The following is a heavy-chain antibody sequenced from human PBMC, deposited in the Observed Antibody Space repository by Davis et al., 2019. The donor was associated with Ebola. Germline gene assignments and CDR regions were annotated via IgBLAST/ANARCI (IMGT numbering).Heavy chain of an antibody. Sequence: AASVKVSCKASGGTFSSYAISWVRQAPGQGLEWMGGIIPIFGTANYAQKFQGRVTITADESTSTAYMELSSLRSEDTAVYYCARVSVPYYGSGSGWFDPWGQGTLVTVSS. D-gene: IGHD3-10*01. CDR1: GGTFSSYA. CDR3: ARVSVPYYGSGSGWFDP. J-gene: IGHJ5*02. CDR2: IIPIFGTA. V-gene: IGHV1-69*13.